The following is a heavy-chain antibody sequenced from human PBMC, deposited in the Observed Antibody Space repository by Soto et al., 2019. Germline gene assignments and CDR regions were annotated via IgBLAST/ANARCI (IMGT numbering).Heavy chain of an antibody. CDR2: IYYSGST. CDR3: ARGPRPYGSGSYFL. CDR1: GGSISSGGYY. Sequence: QVQLQESGPGLVKPSQTLSLTCTVSGGSISSGGYYWSWIRQHPGKGLEWIGYIYYSGSTYYNPSRKSRVTXXVXTXXNQFSLKLSSVTAADTAVYYCARGPRPYGSGSYFLWGQGTLVTVSS. J-gene: IGHJ4*02. V-gene: IGHV4-31*03. D-gene: IGHD3-10*01.